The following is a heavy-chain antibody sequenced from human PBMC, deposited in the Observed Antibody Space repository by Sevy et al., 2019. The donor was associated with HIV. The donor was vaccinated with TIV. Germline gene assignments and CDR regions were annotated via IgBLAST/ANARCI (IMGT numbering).Heavy chain of an antibody. CDR1: GFAFSSHA. D-gene: IGHD6-13*01. J-gene: IGHJ4*01. Sequence: GESLKISCAASGFAFSSHAMHWVRQAPGKGLEGVAVISYEGTETFYAASVEGRFTISRDNSKNMLSLQINSLRPEDTAVYYCARDGGYSIKWYPLYWGHGTLVTVSS. CDR3: ARDGGYSIKWYPLY. CDR2: ISYEGTET. V-gene: IGHV3-30-3*01.